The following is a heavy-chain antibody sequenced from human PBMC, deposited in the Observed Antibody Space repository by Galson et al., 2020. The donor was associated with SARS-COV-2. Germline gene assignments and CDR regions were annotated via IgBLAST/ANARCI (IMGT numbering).Heavy chain of an antibody. D-gene: IGHD3-10*01. V-gene: IGHV3-7*01. CDR3: ARGRWFGEPG. CDR2: IKQDGSEE. J-gene: IGHJ4*02. CDR1: GLTFSNSW. Sequence: GESLKISCVASGLTFSNSWMSWVRQAPGKGLEWVANIKQDGSEEYYVDSVKGRFTISRDNAKNSLYLQMNSPRGEDTAVYYCARGRWFGEPGRGQGTLVTVSS.